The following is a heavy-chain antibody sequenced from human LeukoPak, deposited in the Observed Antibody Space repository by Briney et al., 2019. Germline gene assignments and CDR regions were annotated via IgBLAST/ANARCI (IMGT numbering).Heavy chain of an antibody. D-gene: IGHD6-19*01. V-gene: IGHV3-15*01. CDR2: IKSKTDGGTT. J-gene: IGHJ4*02. CDR1: GFTFSNAW. CDR3: VKDVVGDQWLEDVDF. Sequence: GGSLRLSCAASGFTFSNAWMSWVRQAPGKGLEWVGRIKSKTDGGTTDYAAPVKGRFTISRDDSKNTLYLQMSGLRAQDTAIYYCVKDVVGDQWLEDVDFWGQGTLVTVSS.